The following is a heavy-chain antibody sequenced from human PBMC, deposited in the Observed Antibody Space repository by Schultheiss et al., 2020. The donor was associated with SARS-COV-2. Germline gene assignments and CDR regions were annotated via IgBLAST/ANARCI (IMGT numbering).Heavy chain of an antibody. J-gene: IGHJ4*02. D-gene: IGHD6-6*01. Sequence: SETLSLTCTVSGGSVSSGSYYWSWIRQPPGKGLEWIGSIYHSGSTYYNPSLKSRVTISVDTSKNQFSLRLSSVTAADTAIYYCARGMATRPSPFDYWGQGTLVTVSS. CDR1: GGSVSSGSYY. CDR2: IYHSGST. CDR3: ARGMATRPSPFDY. V-gene: IGHV4-39*07.